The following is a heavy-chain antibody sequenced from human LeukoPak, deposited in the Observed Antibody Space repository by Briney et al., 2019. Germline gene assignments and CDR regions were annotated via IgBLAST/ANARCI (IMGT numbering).Heavy chain of an antibody. D-gene: IGHD5-24*01. CDR2: IYYGGIA. V-gene: IGHV4-59*08. J-gene: IGHJ4*02. CDR1: GASIRSDY. Sequence: SETLSLTCTVSGASIRSDYWSWIRQPPGKGLEWIGYIYYGGIANYTPSLKSRVTISLDTSKNQFSLKLNSVTAADTAVYYCARRHHNWDYWGQGTLVTVSS. CDR3: ARRHHNWDY.